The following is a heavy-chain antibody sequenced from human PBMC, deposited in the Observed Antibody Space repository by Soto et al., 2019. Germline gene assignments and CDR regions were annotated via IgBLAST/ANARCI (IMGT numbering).Heavy chain of an antibody. CDR1: GYTFSNFY. J-gene: IGHJ4*02. CDR3: DSSLSNCMDLGD. D-gene: IGHD6-13*01. V-gene: IGHV3-21*02. CDR2: ISSGRHYI. Sequence: EVQLVESGGGLVKPGGTLRLSCAASGYTFSNFYIHWLRQAPGRGPEWISSISSGRHYIYYADSVRGRFTISRDNAKKSLYLKLNSLRADDTAVYYCDSSLSNCMDLGDWRQGTLVSVSS.